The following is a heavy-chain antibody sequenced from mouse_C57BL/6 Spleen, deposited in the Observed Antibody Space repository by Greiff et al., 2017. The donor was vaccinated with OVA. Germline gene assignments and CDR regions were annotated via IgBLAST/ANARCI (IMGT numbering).Heavy chain of an antibody. CDR1: GFTFSDYG. J-gene: IGHJ2*01. V-gene: IGHV5-17*01. D-gene: IGHD4-1*02. Sequence: EVQGVESGGGLVKPGGSLKLSCAASGFTFSDYGMHWVRQAPGKGLEWVAYISSGSSTIYYADTVKGRFTISRDNAKNTLFLQMTSLRSEDTAMYYGERGANWEGDYFDYWGQGTTLTVSS. CDR2: ISSGSSTI. CDR3: ERGANWEGDYFDY.